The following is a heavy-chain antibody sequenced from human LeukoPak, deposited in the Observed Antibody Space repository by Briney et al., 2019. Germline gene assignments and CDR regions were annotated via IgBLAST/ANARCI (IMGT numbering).Heavy chain of an antibody. CDR3: AREVGQQLFNWFDP. Sequence: PSETLSLTCAVYGGSFSGYYWSWIRQPPGKGLEWIGEINHSGSTNYNPSLKSRVTISVDTSKNQFSLKLSSVTAADTAVYYCAREVGQQLFNWFDPWGQGTLVTVSS. D-gene: IGHD6-13*01. CDR2: INHSGST. CDR1: GGSFSGYY. J-gene: IGHJ5*02. V-gene: IGHV4-34*01.